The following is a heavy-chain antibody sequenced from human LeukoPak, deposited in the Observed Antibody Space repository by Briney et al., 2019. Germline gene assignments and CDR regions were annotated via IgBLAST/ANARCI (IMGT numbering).Heavy chain of an antibody. CDR3: ARSGYYDSSIDY. CDR2: ISYDGSNK. Sequence: GGSLRLSCAASGFTFSSYAMHWVRQAPGKGLEWVAVISYDGSNKYYADSVKGRFTISRDNFKNTLYLQMNSLRAEDTAVYYCARSGYYDSSIDYWGQGTLVTVSS. V-gene: IGHV3-30-3*01. J-gene: IGHJ4*02. D-gene: IGHD3-22*01. CDR1: GFTFSSYA.